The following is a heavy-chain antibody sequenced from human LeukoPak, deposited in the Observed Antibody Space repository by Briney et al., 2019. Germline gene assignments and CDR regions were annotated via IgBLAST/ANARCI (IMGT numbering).Heavy chain of an antibody. CDR3: ARDSMIGALDYVWGSYRYKRYYFDY. V-gene: IGHV4-59*01. CDR1: GGSISSYY. CDR2: IYYSGST. D-gene: IGHD3-16*02. Sequence: SETLSLTCTVSGGSISSYYWSWIRQPPGKGLEWIGYIYYSGSTNYNPSLKSRVTISVDTSKNQFSLKLSSVTAADTAVYYCARDSMIGALDYVWGSYRYKRYYFDYWGQGTLVTVSS. J-gene: IGHJ4*02.